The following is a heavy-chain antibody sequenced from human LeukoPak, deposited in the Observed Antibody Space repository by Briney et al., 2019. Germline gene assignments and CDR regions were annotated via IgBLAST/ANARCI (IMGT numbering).Heavy chain of an antibody. V-gene: IGHV4-59*01. CDR3: SRGQMVRIGSVFYYYMDV. CDR1: GGSISTYY. CDR2: IYYSGST. Sequence: SETLSLTCTASGGSISTYYWTWIRQPPGKGLEWIGCIYYSGSTKYNPSLKSRVTISAGTSKNHFPLKVSSVLTADTAAYYCSRGQMVRIGSVFYYYMDVWGKGTTVTVSS. J-gene: IGHJ6*03. D-gene: IGHD3-10*01.